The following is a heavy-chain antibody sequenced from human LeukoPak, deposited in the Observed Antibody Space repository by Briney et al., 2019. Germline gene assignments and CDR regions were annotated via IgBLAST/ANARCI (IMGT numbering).Heavy chain of an antibody. Sequence: GGSLILSCAASGFTFNIYEMNWVRQAPGKGPEWISYISSSSSTIYYADSVKGRFTISRDNSKNSLYLQMNSLRAEDTAVYYCARVAPFVVVPAALDYWGQGTLVTVSS. V-gene: IGHV3-48*03. CDR2: ISSSSSTI. CDR3: ARVAPFVVVPAALDY. D-gene: IGHD2-2*01. J-gene: IGHJ4*02. CDR1: GFTFNIYE.